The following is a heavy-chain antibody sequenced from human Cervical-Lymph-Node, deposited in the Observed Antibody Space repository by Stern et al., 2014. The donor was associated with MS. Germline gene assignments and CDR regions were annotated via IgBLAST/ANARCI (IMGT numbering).Heavy chain of an antibody. CDR2: YYSGRT. J-gene: IGHJ4*02. CDR1: GGSVTSASHY. CDR3: ARMYSSGWYDY. Sequence: QLQLQESGPGLVKPSETLSLTCTVSGGSVTSASHYWSWIRQPPGKGLEWIGYYSGRTNYNPSLKSRVTISVDTSKYQFSLKLSSVTAADTAVYYCARMYSSGWYDYWGQGTLVTVSS. V-gene: IGHV4-61*01. D-gene: IGHD6-19*01.